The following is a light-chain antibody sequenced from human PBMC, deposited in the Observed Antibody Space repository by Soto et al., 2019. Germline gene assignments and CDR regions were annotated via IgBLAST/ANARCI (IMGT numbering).Light chain of an antibody. CDR1: SSDVGGYDF. V-gene: IGLV2-14*01. CDR3: SSYTIRGHWV. CDR2: AVI. J-gene: IGLJ3*02. Sequence: QSALTQPASVSGSPGQSITISCTGTSSDVGGYDFVSWYQHHPGKAPKLIIYAVIYRPSGVSNRFSGSKSGNTASLTISGLQAEDEADYYCSSYTIRGHWVFGGGTKLTVL.